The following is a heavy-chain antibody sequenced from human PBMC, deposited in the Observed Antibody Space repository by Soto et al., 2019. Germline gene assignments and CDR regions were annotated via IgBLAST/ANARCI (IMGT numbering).Heavy chain of an antibody. CDR1: GGTFSSYT. J-gene: IGHJ4*02. CDR3: ARDPTYYYDSSGSTRAVNDY. V-gene: IGHV1-69*08. D-gene: IGHD3-22*01. Sequence: QVQLVQSGAEVKKPGSSVKVSCKASGGTFSSYTISWVRQAPGQGLEWMGRIIPILGIANYAQKFQGRVTITADKSTSTAYMELSSLRSEDTAVYYCARDPTYYYDSSGSTRAVNDYWGQGTLVTVSS. CDR2: IIPILGIA.